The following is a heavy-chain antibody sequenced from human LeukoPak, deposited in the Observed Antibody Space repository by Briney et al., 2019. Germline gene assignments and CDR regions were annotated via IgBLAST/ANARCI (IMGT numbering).Heavy chain of an antibody. CDR1: GFTFSSYG. CDR2: IRYDGSNK. V-gene: IGHV3-30*02. Sequence: GGSLRLSCAASGFTFSSYGMHWVRQAPGKGLEWVAFIRYDGSNKYYADSVKGRFTISRDNAKNSLYLQMNSLRAEDTAVYYCARDEVTGIPASGDYWGQGTLVTVSS. J-gene: IGHJ4*02. CDR3: ARDEVTGIPASGDY. D-gene: IGHD2-21*01.